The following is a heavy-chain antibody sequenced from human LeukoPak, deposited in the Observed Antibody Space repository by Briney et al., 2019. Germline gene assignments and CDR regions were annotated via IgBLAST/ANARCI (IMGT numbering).Heavy chain of an antibody. V-gene: IGHV3-64*01. Sequence: GGSLRLSCAASGFTFSSYAMHWVRQAPGKGLEYVSAISSNGGSTYYANSVKGRFTISRDNSKNTLYLQMGSLRAEDMAVYYCARVGPATLSGFDVWGQGTMVTVSS. CDR1: GFTFSSYA. D-gene: IGHD2-2*01. CDR2: ISSNGGST. CDR3: ARVGPATLSGFDV. J-gene: IGHJ3*01.